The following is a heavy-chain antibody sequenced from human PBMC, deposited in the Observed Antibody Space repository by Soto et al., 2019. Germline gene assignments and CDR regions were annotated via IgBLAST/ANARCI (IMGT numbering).Heavy chain of an antibody. D-gene: IGHD6-13*01. Sequence: PSETLSLTCTVSGGSISSYYWSWIRQPPGKGLEWIGYIYYSGSTNYNPSLKSRVTISVDTSKNQFSLKLSSVTAVDTAVYYCARDLTAAAVWGQGTTVTVSS. CDR1: GGSISSYY. CDR3: ARDLTAAAV. CDR2: IYYSGST. V-gene: IGHV4-59*01. J-gene: IGHJ6*02.